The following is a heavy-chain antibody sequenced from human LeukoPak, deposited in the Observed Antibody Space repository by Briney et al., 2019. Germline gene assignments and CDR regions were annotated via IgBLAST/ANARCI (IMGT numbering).Heavy chain of an antibody. CDR2: ISGDGGST. Sequence: GGFLRLSCGACGFPLEDYAMHWVRQAPGKGLEWVSLISGDGGSTYYADSVKGRFTISRDNSKNSLYLQMNTLRTEDTALYYCAKDITFSGTDAFDIWGQGTMVTVSS. J-gene: IGHJ3*02. V-gene: IGHV3-43*02. D-gene: IGHD1-14*01. CDR1: GFPLEDYA. CDR3: AKDITFSGTDAFDI.